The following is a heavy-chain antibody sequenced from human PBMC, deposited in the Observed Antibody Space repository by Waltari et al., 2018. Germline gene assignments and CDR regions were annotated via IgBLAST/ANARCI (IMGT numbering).Heavy chain of an antibody. V-gene: IGHV4-4*02. J-gene: IGHJ4*02. CDR2: VFHAGHT. Sequence: QVQLQESGPGLVNPSGTLSLTSAVSGGSVTSNNWWSWVRQPPGKGLEWIGEVFHAGHTNYNPSFSSRVTVSMDKSKNHISLTLGSVTAADTALYLCARGGGYMHDYWGQGTLVTVSS. CDR3: ARGGGYMHDY. D-gene: IGHD1-26*01. CDR1: GGSVTSNNW.